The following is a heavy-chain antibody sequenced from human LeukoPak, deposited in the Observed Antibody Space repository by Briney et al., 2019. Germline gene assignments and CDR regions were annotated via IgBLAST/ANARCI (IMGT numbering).Heavy chain of an antibody. J-gene: IGHJ4*02. CDR1: GFTFSDYY. V-gene: IGHV3-7*05. Sequence: GGSLRLSCAASGFTFSDYYMSWIRQAPGKGLEWVASIKQDGSDKYYVDSVKGRFTFSRDNAKNSLYLQMNSLRAEDTAVYYCTRGAGSADYWGQGTLVTVSS. CDR2: IKQDGSDK. D-gene: IGHD1-26*01. CDR3: TRGAGSADY.